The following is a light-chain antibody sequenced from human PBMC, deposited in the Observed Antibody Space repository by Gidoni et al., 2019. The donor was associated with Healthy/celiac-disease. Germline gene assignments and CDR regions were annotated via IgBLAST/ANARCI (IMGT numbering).Light chain of an antibody. V-gene: IGKV3-11*01. CDR1: QSVSSY. J-gene: IGKJ2*01. CDR2: DAS. CDR3: QQRSAMYT. Sequence: IVLTQSPATLSLSPGERATLSCRASQSVSSYLAWYQQKPGQAPRLLIDDASNRATGIPARFSGSGSGTDFTLTISSLEPEDFAVYYCQQRSAMYTFGQGTKLEIK.